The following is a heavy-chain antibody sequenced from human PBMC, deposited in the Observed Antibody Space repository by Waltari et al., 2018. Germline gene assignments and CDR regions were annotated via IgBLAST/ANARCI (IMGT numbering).Heavy chain of an antibody. Sequence: EVQLVESGGGLVQPGGSLRLSCAASGFTFISYWMHWVRQAPGKGLVCARINSDGSSTSYADYVKGLFTISRDNAKNTLYLQMNSLRAEDTAVYYCARAYYDYVWGSYRNEAFDIWGQGTMVIVSS. CDR3: ARAYYDYVWGSYRNEAFDI. CDR2: INSDGSST. V-gene: IGHV3-74*01. J-gene: IGHJ3*02. CDR1: GFTFISYW. D-gene: IGHD3-16*02.